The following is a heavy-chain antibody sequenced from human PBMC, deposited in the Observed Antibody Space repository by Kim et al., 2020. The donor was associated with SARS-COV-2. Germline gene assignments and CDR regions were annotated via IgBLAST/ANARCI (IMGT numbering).Heavy chain of an antibody. J-gene: IGHJ5*02. CDR2: YN. V-gene: IGHV6-1*01. Sequence: YNDYAVSVKSRITINPDTSKNQFSLHLNSVTPEDTAVYYCASGRGGRFDPWGQGTLVTVSS. CDR3: ASGRGGRFDP. D-gene: IGHD3-16*01.